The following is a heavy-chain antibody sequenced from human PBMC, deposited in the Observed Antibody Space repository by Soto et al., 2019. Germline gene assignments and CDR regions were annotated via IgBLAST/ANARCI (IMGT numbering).Heavy chain of an antibody. V-gene: IGHV1-46*03. CDR3: ARGLFAGDV. Sequence: QVQLVQSRAEVKKPGASVRVSCKASGYTFTSYYIHWVRQAPGQGLEWMGIINPNGGSTNYAQKFQGRVTMTRDTSTSTVYMDLSSLRSEDTAVYYCARGLFAGDVWGKGTTVTVSS. CDR2: INPNGGST. CDR1: GYTFTSYY. J-gene: IGHJ6*04.